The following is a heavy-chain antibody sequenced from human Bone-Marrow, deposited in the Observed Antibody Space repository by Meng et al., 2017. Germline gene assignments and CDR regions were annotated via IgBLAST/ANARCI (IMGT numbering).Heavy chain of an antibody. Sequence: ASVKVSCKASGYTFTGYYMHWVRQAPGQGLEWMGWINPNSGGTNYAQKFQGRVTMTRDTSISTAYMELSRLRSDDTAVYYCARDLDIVVVVAATPLREYFQHWGQGTLVTVSS. D-gene: IGHD2-15*01. CDR1: GYTFTGYY. V-gene: IGHV1-2*02. J-gene: IGHJ1*01. CDR3: ARDLDIVVVVAATPLREYFQH. CDR2: INPNSGGT.